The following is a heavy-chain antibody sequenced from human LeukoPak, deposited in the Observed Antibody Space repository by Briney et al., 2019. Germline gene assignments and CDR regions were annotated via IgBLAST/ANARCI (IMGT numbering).Heavy chain of an antibody. J-gene: IGHJ4*02. V-gene: IGHV3-23*01. CDR2: ISDSGGST. Sequence: GRSLRLSCAASGFTLDDYVMHWVRQAPGKGLAWVLAISDSGGSTQYADSVKGRFIISRDNSKNTLYLQMNSLRVEDTAVYYCAKGSSNWRDYYYFDYWGQGTLVTVSS. CDR1: GFTLDDYV. D-gene: IGHD6-13*01. CDR3: AKGSSNWRDYYYFDY.